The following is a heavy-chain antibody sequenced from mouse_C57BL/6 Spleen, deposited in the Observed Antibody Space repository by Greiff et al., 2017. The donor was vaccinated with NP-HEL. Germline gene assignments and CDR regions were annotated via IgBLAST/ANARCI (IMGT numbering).Heavy chain of an antibody. V-gene: IGHV5-4*03. D-gene: IGHD1-1*01. CDR2: ISDGGSYT. CDR3: ASVDYGTFAY. J-gene: IGHJ3*01. CDR1: GFTFNSYA. Sequence: EVKVVESGGGLVKPGGSLKLSCAASGFTFNSYAMSWVRQTPEKRLEWVATISDGGSYTYYPDNVKGRFTISRDNAKNNLYLQMSHLKSEDTAMYYCASVDYGTFAYWGQGTLVTVSA.